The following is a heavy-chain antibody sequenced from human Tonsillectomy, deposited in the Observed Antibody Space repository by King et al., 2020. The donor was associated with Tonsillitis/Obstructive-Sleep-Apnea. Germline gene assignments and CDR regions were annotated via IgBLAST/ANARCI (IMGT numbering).Heavy chain of an antibody. Sequence: QLVQSGAEVKKPGSSVKVSCKASGGTFSSYAISWVRQAPGQGLEWMGRIIPILGITNNAQKFQGRVTITADKSTSTVYMELSSLRAEDTAVYYCARDHVGVVEDYYSMDVWGKGTTVTVSS. D-gene: IGHD2-15*01. CDR2: IIPILGIT. CDR1: GGTFSSYA. CDR3: ARDHVGVVEDYYSMDV. J-gene: IGHJ6*03. V-gene: IGHV1-69*04.